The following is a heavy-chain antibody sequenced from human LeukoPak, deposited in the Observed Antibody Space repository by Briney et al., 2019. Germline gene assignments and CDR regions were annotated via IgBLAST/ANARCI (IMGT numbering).Heavy chain of an antibody. CDR2: VYSSGST. CDR3: ANSYDSKIVPFNN. CDR1: GASISGSY. J-gene: IGHJ4*02. D-gene: IGHD3-22*01. V-gene: IGHV4-4*09. Sequence: SETLSLTCTVSGASISGSYWNWVRQPPGRGLEWIGYVYSSGSTDYNPSLKSRVAISVDASKNQFSLKLTSVTAADTAVYYCANSYDSKIVPFNNWGQGALVTVSS.